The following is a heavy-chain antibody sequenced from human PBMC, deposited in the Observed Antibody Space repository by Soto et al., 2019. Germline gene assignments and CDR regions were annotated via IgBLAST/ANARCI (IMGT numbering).Heavy chain of an antibody. V-gene: IGHV1-46*03. CDR3: ARDLSYIVVVSYWFDP. Sequence: QVQLVQSGAEVKKPGASVKVSCKASGYTFTSYYMHWVRQAPGQGLEWMGIINPSGGSTSYAQKFQGRVTMTRDTSTSTVYMELSSLRSEDTAVYYCARDLSYIVVVSYWFDPWGQGTLVTVSS. J-gene: IGHJ5*02. CDR2: INPSGGST. CDR1: GYTFTSYY. D-gene: IGHD2-2*01.